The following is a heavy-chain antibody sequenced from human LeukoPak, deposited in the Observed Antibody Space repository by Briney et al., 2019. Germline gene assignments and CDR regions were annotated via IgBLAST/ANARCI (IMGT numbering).Heavy chain of an antibody. Sequence: SQTLSLTCAISGDSVTSNSAAWNWNRQSPSRGLEWLGRTYYRSKWYNDYAVSVKSRITINPDTSKNQFSLHLNSVTPEDTAVYYCARHEFHRGIAAAGTAWFDPWGQGTLVTVSS. D-gene: IGHD6-13*01. CDR2: TYYRSKWYN. CDR1: GDSVTSNSAA. J-gene: IGHJ5*02. V-gene: IGHV6-1*01. CDR3: ARHEFHRGIAAAGTAWFDP.